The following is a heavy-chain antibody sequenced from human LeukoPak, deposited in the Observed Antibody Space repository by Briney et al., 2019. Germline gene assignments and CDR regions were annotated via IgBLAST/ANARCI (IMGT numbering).Heavy chain of an antibody. CDR3: ARLGYCSSTSCPQHVGWFDP. CDR1: GFTFSSYS. Sequence: GGSLRLSCAASGFTFSSYSMNWVRQAPGKGLEWVSSISSSSSYIYYADSVKGRFTISRDNAKNSLYLQTNSLRAEDTAVYYCARLGYCSSTSCPQHVGWFDPWGQGTLVTVSS. CDR2: ISSSSSYI. J-gene: IGHJ5*02. D-gene: IGHD2-2*01. V-gene: IGHV3-21*01.